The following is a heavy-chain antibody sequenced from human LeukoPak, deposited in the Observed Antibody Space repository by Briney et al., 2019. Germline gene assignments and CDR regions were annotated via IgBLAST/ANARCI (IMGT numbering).Heavy chain of an antibody. J-gene: IGHJ6*03. CDR2: IYYSGST. Sequence: SETLSLTCTVSGGSISSSSYYWGWIRQPPGKGLEWIGTIYYSGSTYYNPSLKSRVTISVDTSKNQFSLKLSSVTAADTAVYYCARRGEPLGYYYYYMDVWGKGTTVTVSS. CDR3: ARRGEPLGYYYYYMDV. D-gene: IGHD1-26*01. CDR1: GGSISSSSYY. V-gene: IGHV4-39*01.